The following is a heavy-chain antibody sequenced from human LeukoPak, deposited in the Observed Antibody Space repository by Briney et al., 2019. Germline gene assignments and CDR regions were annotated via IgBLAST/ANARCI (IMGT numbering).Heavy chain of an antibody. CDR1: EFTFSNYG. V-gene: IGHV3-48*03. J-gene: IGHJ4*02. Sequence: PGGSLRLSCAASEFTFSNYGMNWVRQAPGKGLEWVSYISSSGSTIYYADSVKGRFTISRDNAKNSLYLQMNSLRAEDTAVYYCARLLGLTYFDYWGQGTLVTVSS. CDR2: ISSSGSTI. CDR3: ARLLGLTYFDY. D-gene: IGHD3-16*01.